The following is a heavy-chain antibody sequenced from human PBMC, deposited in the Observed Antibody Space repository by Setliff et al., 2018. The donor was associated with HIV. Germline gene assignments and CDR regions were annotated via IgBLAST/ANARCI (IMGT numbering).Heavy chain of an antibody. CDR1: GYTFTSYY. Sequence: ASVKVSCKASGYTFTSYYIHWVRQAPGQGLEWMGEINPSGGSTSYSEKFRGRATMTRDTSRSTVYMELSSLRFDDTAVYYCARVPILRYASPVDMWGQGTLVTVTS. D-gene: IGHD3-9*01. J-gene: IGHJ4*02. CDR2: INPSGGST. CDR3: ARVPILRYASPVDM. V-gene: IGHV1-46*01.